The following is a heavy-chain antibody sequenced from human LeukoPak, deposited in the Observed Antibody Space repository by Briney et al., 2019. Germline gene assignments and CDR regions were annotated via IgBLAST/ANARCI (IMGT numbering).Heavy chain of an antibody. D-gene: IGHD4-17*01. CDR3: ARDPPDDYGDYGGWFDP. J-gene: IGHJ5*02. CDR2: INHSGST. CDR1: GGSFSGYY. Sequence: PSETLSLTCAVYGGSFSGYYWSWIRRPPGKGLEWIGEINHSGSTNYNPSLKSRVTISVDTSKDQFSLKLSSVTAADTAVYYCARDPPDDYGDYGGWFDPWGQGTLVTVSS. V-gene: IGHV4-34*01.